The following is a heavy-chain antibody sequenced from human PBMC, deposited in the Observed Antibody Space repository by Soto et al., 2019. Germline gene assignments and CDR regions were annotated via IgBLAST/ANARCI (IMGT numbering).Heavy chain of an antibody. J-gene: IGHJ6*03. CDR1: GFTFSDYY. D-gene: IGHD3-9*01. V-gene: IGHV3-11*01. CDR2: ISSSGSTI. CDR3: ARDAPRGDILRDYYYMDV. Sequence: QVQLVESGGGLVKPGGSLRLSCAASGFTFSDYYMSWIHQAPGKGLEWVSYISSSGSTIYYADSVKGRFTISRDNAKNSLYLQMNSLRAEDTAVYYCARDAPRGDILRDYYYMDVWGKGTTVTVSS.